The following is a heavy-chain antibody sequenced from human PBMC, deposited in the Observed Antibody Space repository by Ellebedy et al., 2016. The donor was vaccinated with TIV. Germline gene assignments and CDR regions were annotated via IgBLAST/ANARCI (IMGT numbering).Heavy chain of an antibody. V-gene: IGHV3-30*03. CDR1: GFTFSRFG. CDR2: MSYDGSNT. Sequence: GESLKISXAASGFTFSRFGMHWVRQAPGKGLEWVAFMSYDGSNTYYGDPVKGRFTISRDNSKNTLYLQMNSLRAEDTAVYYCARNGDYLLDHWGQGNLVTVSS. D-gene: IGHD4-17*01. J-gene: IGHJ4*02. CDR3: ARNGDYLLDH.